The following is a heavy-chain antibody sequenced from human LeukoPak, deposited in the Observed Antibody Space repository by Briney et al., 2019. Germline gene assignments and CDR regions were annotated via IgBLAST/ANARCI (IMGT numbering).Heavy chain of an antibody. CDR3: ARVPISSGWSSGQSYYFDY. Sequence: ASVNVSCKASGYTFTGYYMHWVRQAPGQGLEWMGWINPNSGGTNYAQKFQGRVTMTRDTSISTAYMELSRLRSDDTAVYYCARVPISSGWSSGQSYYFDYWGQGTLVTVSS. D-gene: IGHD6-19*01. J-gene: IGHJ4*02. CDR1: GYTFTGYY. V-gene: IGHV1-2*02. CDR2: INPNSGGT.